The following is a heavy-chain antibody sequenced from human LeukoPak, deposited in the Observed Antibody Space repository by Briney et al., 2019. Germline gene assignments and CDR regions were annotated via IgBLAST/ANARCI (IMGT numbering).Heavy chain of an antibody. D-gene: IGHD3-16*01. CDR2: ISGSGADT. Sequence: GGSLRLSCAASGFTFSSYAMNWVRQAPGKGLEWVSVISGSGADTYYADSVGGRFTISRDNSKNTLNLQMSSLRADDSAVYYCAKGGPIFDYWGQGTLVTVSS. CDR3: AKGGPIFDY. J-gene: IGHJ4*02. V-gene: IGHV3-23*01. CDR1: GFTFSSYA.